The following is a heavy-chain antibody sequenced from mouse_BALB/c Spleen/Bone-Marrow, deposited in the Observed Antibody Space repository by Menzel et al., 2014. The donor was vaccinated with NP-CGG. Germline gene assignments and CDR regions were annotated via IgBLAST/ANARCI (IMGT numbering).Heavy chain of an antibody. CDR1: GFTFTDYY. CDR3: ARDDYYAMDY. J-gene: IGHJ4*01. CDR2: IRNKANGYTT. Sequence: VQLKESGGGLVQPGGFLRLSCATSGFTFTDYYMSWVRQPPGKALEWLGFIRNKANGYTTEYSASVKGRFTISRDNSQSILYLQMNTLRAEDSATYYCARDDYYAMDYWGQGTSVTVSS. V-gene: IGHV7-3*02.